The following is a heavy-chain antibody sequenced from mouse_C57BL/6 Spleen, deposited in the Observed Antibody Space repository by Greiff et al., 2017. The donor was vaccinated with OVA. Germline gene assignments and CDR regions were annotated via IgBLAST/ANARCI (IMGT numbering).Heavy chain of an antibody. D-gene: IGHD2-2*01. CDR1: GFTFSDYY. J-gene: IGHJ1*03. V-gene: IGHV5-12*01. CDR2: ISNGGGST. CDR3: ARPRGLHGYWYFDV. Sequence: EVKLVESGGGLVQPGGSLKLSCAASGFTFSDYYMYWVRQTPEKRLEWVAYISNGGGSTYYPDTVKGRFTISRDNAKNTLYLQMSRLKSEDTAMYYCARPRGLHGYWYFDVWGTGTTVTVAS.